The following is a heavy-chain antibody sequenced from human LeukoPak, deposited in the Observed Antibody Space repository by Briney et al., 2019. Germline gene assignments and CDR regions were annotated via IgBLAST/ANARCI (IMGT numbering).Heavy chain of an antibody. CDR1: GGSFSGYY. Sequence: SETLSLTCAVYGGSFSGYYWSWIRQPPGKGLEWIGEINRSGSTNYNPSLKSRVTISVDTSKNQFSLKLSSVTAADTAVYYCARTSWRPYYYYGMDVWGQGTTVTVSS. CDR2: INRSGST. CDR3: ARTSWRPYYYYGMDV. J-gene: IGHJ6*02. V-gene: IGHV4-34*01. D-gene: IGHD2-2*01.